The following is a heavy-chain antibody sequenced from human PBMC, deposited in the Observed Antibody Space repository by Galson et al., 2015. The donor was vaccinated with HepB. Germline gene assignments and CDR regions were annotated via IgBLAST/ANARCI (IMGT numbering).Heavy chain of an antibody. CDR2: IYSGGST. V-gene: IGHV3-53*01. CDR3: ARPRYSSGWAFDY. D-gene: IGHD6-19*01. Sequence: SLRLSCAASGFTVSSNYMSWVRQAPGKGLEWVSVIYSGGSTYYADSVKGRFTISRDNSKNTLYLQMNSLRAEDTAVYYCARPRYSSGWAFDYWGQGTLVTVSS. J-gene: IGHJ4*02. CDR1: GFTVSSNY.